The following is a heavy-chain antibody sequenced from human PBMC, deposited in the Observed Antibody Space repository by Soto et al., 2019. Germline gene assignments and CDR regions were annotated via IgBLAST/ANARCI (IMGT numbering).Heavy chain of an antibody. CDR2: INHSGST. CDR3: ARGCIMITFGGVIVTRNWFDP. Sequence: SETLSLTCAVYGGSFSGYYWSWIRQPPGKGLEWIGEINHSGSTNYNPSLKSRVTISVDTSKNQFSLKLGSVTAADTAVYYCARGCIMITFGGVIVTRNWFDPWGQGTLVTVSS. V-gene: IGHV4-34*01. J-gene: IGHJ5*02. CDR1: GGSFSGYY. D-gene: IGHD3-16*02.